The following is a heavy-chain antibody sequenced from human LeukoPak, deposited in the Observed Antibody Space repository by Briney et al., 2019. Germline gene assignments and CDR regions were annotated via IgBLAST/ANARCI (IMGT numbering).Heavy chain of an antibody. V-gene: IGHV3-30*02. Sequence: GGSLRLSCAASGFTFSSYGMHWVRQAPGKGLEWVAFIRCDGSNKYYADSVKGRFTISRDNSKNTLYLQMNSLRAEDTALYYCAKGGGRYSYGSYDYWGQGTLVTVSS. J-gene: IGHJ4*02. CDR2: IRCDGSNK. D-gene: IGHD5-18*01. CDR3: AKGGGRYSYGSYDY. CDR1: GFTFSSYG.